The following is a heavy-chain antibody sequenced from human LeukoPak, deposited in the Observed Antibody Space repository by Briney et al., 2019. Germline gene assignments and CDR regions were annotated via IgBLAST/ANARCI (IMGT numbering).Heavy chain of an antibody. CDR1: GYTLTELS. V-gene: IGHV1-24*01. J-gene: IGHJ3*02. CDR2: FDPEDGET. D-gene: IGHD1-1*01. CDR3: ARPGSPRNEAPFDI. Sequence: GASVKVSCKVSGYTLTELSMHWVRQAPGKGLEWMGGFDPEDGETFYAQKFQGRVTMTEDTSTDTAYMELSSLRSEDTAVYYCARPGSPRNEAPFDIWGQGTMVTVSS.